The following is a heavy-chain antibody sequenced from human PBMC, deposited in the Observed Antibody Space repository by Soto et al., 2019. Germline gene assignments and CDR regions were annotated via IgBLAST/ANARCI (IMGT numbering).Heavy chain of an antibody. CDR3: AKRATTVPTPGNYFDC. CDR1: GFSFSDYS. D-gene: IGHD4-17*01. V-gene: IGHV3-23*01. Sequence: EVQLLESGGALVQPGGSLRLSCAASGFSFSDYSMTWVRQAPGRGLEWVSTLTPAGTTFYADSVKGRFTISRDNYRNTLSLQMYNLRAEATARYYCAKRATTVPTPGNYFDCWGQGTLVTVSS. J-gene: IGHJ4*02. CDR2: LTPAGTT.